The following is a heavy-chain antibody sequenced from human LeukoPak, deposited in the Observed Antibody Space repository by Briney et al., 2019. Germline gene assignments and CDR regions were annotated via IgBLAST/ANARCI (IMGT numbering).Heavy chain of an antibody. CDR1: GFTFSSYT. D-gene: IGHD4-17*01. CDR2: INGRGIT. CDR3: AKERQTGDYFTSDY. V-gene: IGHV3-23*01. Sequence: PGGSLRLSCTASGFTFSSYTLSWVRQAPGEGLEWLSAINGRGITYYAGSVKGRFTISRDNSENTLYLQMNSLTVDDMAVYFCAKERQTGDYFTSDYWGQGTLVTVSS. J-gene: IGHJ4*02.